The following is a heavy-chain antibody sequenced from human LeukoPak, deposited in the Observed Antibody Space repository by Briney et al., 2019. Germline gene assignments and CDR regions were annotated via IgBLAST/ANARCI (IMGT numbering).Heavy chain of an antibody. V-gene: IGHV1-2*02. Sequence: PGASVKVSCKASGYTFTSYGISWVRQAPGQGLEWMGWINPNSGGTNYAQKFQGRVTMTRDTSISTAYMELSRLRSDDTAVYYCARAVYGGNLPNFDYWGQGTLVTVSS. CDR1: GYTFTSYG. CDR3: ARAVYGGNLPNFDY. J-gene: IGHJ4*02. CDR2: INPNSGGT. D-gene: IGHD4-23*01.